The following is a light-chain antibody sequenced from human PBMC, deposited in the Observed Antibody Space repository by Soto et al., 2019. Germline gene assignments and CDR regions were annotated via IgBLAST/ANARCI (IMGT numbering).Light chain of an antibody. J-gene: IGKJ1*01. CDR3: QHYSSYSEA. CDR2: AAS. V-gene: IGKV1-17*01. Sequence: DIQMTQSPSSLSASVGDRVTITCRASQGIRNDLGWYQQKPGKAPKLLSYAASSLQSGVPSRFSGSGSGTEFTLTISSLQPDDFATYYCQHYSSYSEAFGQGTKVDIK. CDR1: QGIRND.